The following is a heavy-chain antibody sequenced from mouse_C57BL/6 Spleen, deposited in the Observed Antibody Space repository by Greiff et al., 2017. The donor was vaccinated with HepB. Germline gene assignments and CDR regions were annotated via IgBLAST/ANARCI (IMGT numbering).Heavy chain of an antibody. CDR2: IYPRSGNT. Sequence: VQLQQSGAELARPGASVKLSCKASGYTFTSYGISWVKQRPGQGLEWIGEIYPRSGNTYYNEKFKGKATLTADKSSSTAYMELRSLTSEDSAVYCWARVRLLQNYAMDYWGQGTSVTVSS. D-gene: IGHD2-3*01. CDR3: ARVRLLQNYAMDY. J-gene: IGHJ4*01. V-gene: IGHV1-81*01. CDR1: GYTFTSYG.